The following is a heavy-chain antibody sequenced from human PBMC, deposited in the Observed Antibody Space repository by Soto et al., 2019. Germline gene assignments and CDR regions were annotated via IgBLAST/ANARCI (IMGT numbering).Heavy chain of an antibody. V-gene: IGHV1-2*02. D-gene: IGHD3-9*01. J-gene: IGHJ3*01. Sequence: QVQLVQSGAEVKKPGASVKVSCKTSGYTFTGHYIHWVRQAPGQGLEWMGWINPKSGGTIYAQRFQGRVNMTRDTAISTAYMELSSLRSDDTAVFYCGRDSYYDILTGYSRNAFDVWGQGTVVTVSS. CDR2: INPKSGGT. CDR3: GRDSYYDILTGYSRNAFDV. CDR1: GYTFTGHY.